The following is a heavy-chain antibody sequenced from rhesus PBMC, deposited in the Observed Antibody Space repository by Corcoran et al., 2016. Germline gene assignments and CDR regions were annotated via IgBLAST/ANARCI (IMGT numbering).Heavy chain of an antibody. D-gene: IGHD6-31*01. CDR1: GYTFTSYY. J-gene: IGHJ4*01. CDR2: INPNNGIK. CDR3: ARDLWRLGGFFDY. V-gene: IGHV1S9*01. Sequence: QVQLVQSGAEVKKPGTSVKLSCKASGYTFTSYYINWVRQAPEQVLEWMGWINPNNGIKGYAQKFQGKVTMTKDTSTSTAYMELNSLRSEDTAVYYCARDLWRLGGFFDYWGQGVLVTVSS.